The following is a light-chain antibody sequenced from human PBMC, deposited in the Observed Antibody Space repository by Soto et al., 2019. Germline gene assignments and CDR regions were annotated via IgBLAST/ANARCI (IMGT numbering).Light chain of an antibody. CDR2: DAS. CDR1: QSVSSY. V-gene: IGKV3-11*01. CDR3: QQRSNWPLYT. J-gene: IGKJ2*01. Sequence: EIVLTQSPATLSLSPGERATLSCRASQSVSSYLAWYQQKPGQAPRLLIYDASNRATGIPARFSGSGSGTDFTLTISRLEPEDFAVYYCQQRSNWPLYTFCHGTKLEIK.